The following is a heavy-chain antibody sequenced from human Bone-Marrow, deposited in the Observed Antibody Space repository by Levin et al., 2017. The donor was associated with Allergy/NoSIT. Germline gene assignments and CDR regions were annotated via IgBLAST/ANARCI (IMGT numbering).Heavy chain of an antibody. CDR3: ARGSYRSGCYYMDV. CDR2: MYYSGNT. J-gene: IGHJ6*03. D-gene: IGHD3-16*02. CDR1: GGSINSYY. Sequence: ESLKISCSVSGGSINSYYWSWIRQPPGKGLEWIGYMYYSGNTKYNPSLKSRVTISVDTSKNQFSLKLSSVTAADTAVYYCARGSYRSGCYYMDVWGKGTTVTVSS. V-gene: IGHV4-59*01.